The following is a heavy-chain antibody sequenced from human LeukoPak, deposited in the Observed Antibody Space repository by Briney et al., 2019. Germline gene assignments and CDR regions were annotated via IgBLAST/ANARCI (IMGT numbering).Heavy chain of an antibody. J-gene: IGHJ4*02. D-gene: IGHD3-10*01. V-gene: IGHV1-69*06. Sequence: GASVKVSCKASGGTFSSYAISWVRQAPGQGLEWIGGIIPIFGTANYAQKFQGRVTITADKSTSTAYMELSSLRSEDTAVYYCARVFPDLGFYGSGSYWDWGQGTLVTVSS. CDR2: IIPIFGTA. CDR1: GGTFSSYA. CDR3: ARVFPDLGFYGSGSYWD.